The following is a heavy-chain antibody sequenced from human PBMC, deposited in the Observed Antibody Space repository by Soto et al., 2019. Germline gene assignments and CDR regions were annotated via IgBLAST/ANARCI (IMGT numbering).Heavy chain of an antibody. CDR3: AMGADYDSSGYYDDAFDI. Sequence: GVLRLSCAASGFTFSSYEMNWVRQAPGKGLEWVSYISSSGSTIYYADSVKGRFTISRDNAKNSLYLQMNSLRAEDTAVYYCAMGADYDSSGYYDDAFDIWGQGTMVTVSS. D-gene: IGHD3-22*01. CDR2: ISSSGSTI. V-gene: IGHV3-48*03. CDR1: GFTFSSYE. J-gene: IGHJ3*02.